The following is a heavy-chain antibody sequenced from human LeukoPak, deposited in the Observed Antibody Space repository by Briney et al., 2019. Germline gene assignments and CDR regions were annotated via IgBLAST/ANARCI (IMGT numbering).Heavy chain of an antibody. CDR2: INHSGST. CDR1: GGSFSGYY. D-gene: IGHD3-22*01. V-gene: IGHV4-34*01. CDR3: ASGYYYDSSGYSYFQH. Sequence: PSETLSLTCAVYGGSFSGYYWSWIRQHPGKGLEWIGEINHSGSTNYNPSLKSRVTISVDTSKNQFSLKLSSVTAADTAVYYCASGYYYDSSGYSYFQHWGQGTLVTVSS. J-gene: IGHJ1*01.